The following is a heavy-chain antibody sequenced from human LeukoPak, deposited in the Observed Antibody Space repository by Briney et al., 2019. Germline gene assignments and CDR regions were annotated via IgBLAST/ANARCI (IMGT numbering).Heavy chain of an antibody. Sequence: SETLSLTCAVYGGSFSGYYWSWIRQPPGKGLEWSGEINHSGSTNYNPSLKSRVTISVDTSKNQFSLKLSSVTAADTAVYYCARARHRSIMITFGGVNPPPHYYYYYGMDVWGQGTTVTVSS. CDR3: ARARHRSIMITFGGVNPPPHYYYYYGMDV. D-gene: IGHD3-16*01. CDR2: INHSGST. J-gene: IGHJ6*02. CDR1: GGSFSGYY. V-gene: IGHV4-34*01.